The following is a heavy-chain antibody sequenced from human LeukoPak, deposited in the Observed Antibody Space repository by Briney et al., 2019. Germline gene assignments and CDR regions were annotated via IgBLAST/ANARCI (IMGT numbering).Heavy chain of an antibody. V-gene: IGHV3-53*01. J-gene: IGHJ4*02. CDR2: IYSGGST. D-gene: IGHD4-11*01. CDR1: GFTVSSNY. CDR3: STSRPLQSFDC. Sequence: GGSLRLSCAASGFTVSSNYMSWVRQAPGKGLEWVSAIYSGGSTYYADSVKGRFTISRDNYANTLFLQIKSLRAEDTAVYYCSTSRPLQSFDCWGQGTLVTVSS.